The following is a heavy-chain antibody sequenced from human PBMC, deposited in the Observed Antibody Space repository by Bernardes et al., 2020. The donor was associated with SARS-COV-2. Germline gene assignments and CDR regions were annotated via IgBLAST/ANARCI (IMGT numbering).Heavy chain of an antibody. CDR2: ISAYNGNT. V-gene: IGHV1-18*01. CDR1: GYTFTSYG. J-gene: IGHJ4*02. Sequence: ASVKVSCKASGYTFTSYGISWVRQAPGQGLEWMGWISAYNGNTNYAQKLQGRVTMTTDTSTSTAHMELRSLRSDDTAVYYCARDRDLRDYGDYVLPIDYWGQGTLVTVSS. D-gene: IGHD4-17*01. CDR3: ARDRDLRDYGDYVLPIDY.